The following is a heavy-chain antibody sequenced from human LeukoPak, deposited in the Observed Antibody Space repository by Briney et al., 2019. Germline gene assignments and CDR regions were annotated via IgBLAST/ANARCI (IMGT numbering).Heavy chain of an antibody. D-gene: IGHD3-16*02. CDR1: GGSISSYY. V-gene: IGHV4-59*08. CDR3: ARIPTLRLGELSALDY. J-gene: IGHJ4*02. CDR2: IYYSGST. Sequence: SETLSLTCTVSGGSISSYYWSWIRQPPGKGLEWIGYIYYSGSTNYNPSLKSRVTISVDTSKNHFSLRLSSVTAADTAVYYCARIPTLRLGELSALDYWGQGTLVTVSS.